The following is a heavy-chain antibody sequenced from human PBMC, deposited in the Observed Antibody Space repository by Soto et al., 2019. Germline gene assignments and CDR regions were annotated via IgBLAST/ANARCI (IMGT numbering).Heavy chain of an antibody. CDR3: AKEGLSIVLATRWSWYGMDV. J-gene: IGHJ6*02. D-gene: IGHD3-3*02. Sequence: GGSLRLSCAASGFTFSSYGMHWVRQAPGKGLEWVAVISYDGSNKYYADSVKGRFTISRDNSKNTLYLQMNSLRAEDTAVYYCAKEGLSIVLATRWSWYGMDVWGQGTTVTVSS. CDR1: GFTFSSYG. CDR2: ISYDGSNK. V-gene: IGHV3-30*18.